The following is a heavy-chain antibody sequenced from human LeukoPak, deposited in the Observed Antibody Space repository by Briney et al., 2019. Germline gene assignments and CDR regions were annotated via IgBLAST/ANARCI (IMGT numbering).Heavy chain of an antibody. V-gene: IGHV4-34*01. CDR2: INHSGST. J-gene: IGHJ3*02. CDR1: GGSFSHHC. CDR3: ARPASSSNWPNDAFVI. D-gene: IGHD6-13*01. Sequence: SDTLSLTCAVYGGSFSHHCWSWLRQPPGTGLEWTGEINHSGSTSDNPSLTSRVTISVHTSKNHFSLKLSSVTAGDPPVHYCARPASSSNWPNDAFVIWGQGKMVTVSA.